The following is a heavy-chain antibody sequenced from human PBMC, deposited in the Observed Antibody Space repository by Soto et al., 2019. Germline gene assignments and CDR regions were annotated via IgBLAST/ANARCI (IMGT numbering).Heavy chain of an antibody. J-gene: IGHJ6*03. Sequence: VQLVESGGGVVQPGRSLRLSCAASGFTFSSYGMHWVRQAPGKGLEWVAVIWYDGSNKYYADSVKGRFTISRDNSKNTLYLQMNSLRAEDTAVYYCARGLQIYYYMDVWGKGTTVTVSS. CDR2: IWYDGSNK. CDR3: ARGLQIYYYMDV. CDR1: GFTFSSYG. V-gene: IGHV3-33*01.